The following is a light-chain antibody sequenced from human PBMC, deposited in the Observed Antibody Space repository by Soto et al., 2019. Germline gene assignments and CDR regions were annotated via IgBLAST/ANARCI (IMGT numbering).Light chain of an antibody. J-gene: IGLJ1*01. Sequence: QSVLTQSPSESGAPGQRVTISCTGSSSNIGAGYDVHWYQQLPGTAPKLLIYGNSNRPSGVPDRFSGSKSGTSASLAITGLQAEDEADYYCQSYDSSLSFYVFGTGTKLTVL. CDR2: GNS. V-gene: IGLV1-40*01. CDR3: QSYDSSLSFYV. CDR1: SSNIGAGYD.